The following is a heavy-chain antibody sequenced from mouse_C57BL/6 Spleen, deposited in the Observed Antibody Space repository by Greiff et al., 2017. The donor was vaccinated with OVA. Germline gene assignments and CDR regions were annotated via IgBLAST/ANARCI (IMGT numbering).Heavy chain of an antibody. Sequence: QVQLLQSGAGLARPGPSLTISCTASGYTFTSYTMHWVKQRPGQGLEWLGYINTSSGYTKYNQKFKDKATFTADTSSSTTYMQLSSLTSADSAVYYCSYGYDGKGFDDWGQGTTLTVSS. V-gene: IGHV1-4*01. CDR2: INTSSGYT. J-gene: IGHJ2*01. CDR3: SYGYDGKGFDD. D-gene: IGHD2-2*01. CDR1: GYTFTSYT.